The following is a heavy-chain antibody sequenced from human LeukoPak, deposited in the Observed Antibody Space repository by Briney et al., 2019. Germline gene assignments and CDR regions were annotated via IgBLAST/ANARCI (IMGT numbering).Heavy chain of an antibody. CDR3: ASRLPHYYDSSGYYYDYYFDY. D-gene: IGHD3-22*01. V-gene: IGHV4-34*01. CDR2: INRSGST. Sequence: SETLSLTCAVYGGSFSGYYWSWIRQPPGKGLEWIGEINRSGSTNYNPSLKSRVTISVDTSKNQFSLKLSSVTAADTAVYYCASRLPHYYDSSGYYYDYYFDYWGQGTLVTVSS. J-gene: IGHJ4*02. CDR1: GGSFSGYY.